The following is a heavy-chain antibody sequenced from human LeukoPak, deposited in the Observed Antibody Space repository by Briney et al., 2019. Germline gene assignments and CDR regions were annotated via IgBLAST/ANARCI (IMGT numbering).Heavy chain of an antibody. V-gene: IGHV4-59*01. CDR1: GESFSGYY. J-gene: IGHJ5*01. Sequence: SETLSLTCAVNGESFSGYYWSWIRLPPGKGLEWIGHIANNGITNYNPSLKSRVTISIDTSKNQFSLKLSPVTAADTAVYYCARCDLDGWFDSWGQGTLVTVSS. CDR3: ARCDLDGWFDS. D-gene: IGHD2-21*02. CDR2: IANNGIT.